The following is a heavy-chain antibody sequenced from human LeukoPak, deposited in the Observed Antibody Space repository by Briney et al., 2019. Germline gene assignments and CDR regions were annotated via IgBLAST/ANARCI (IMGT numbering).Heavy chain of an antibody. CDR1: GYTFTSYG. V-gene: IGHV1-18*01. J-gene: IGHJ4*02. D-gene: IGHD1-14*01. Sequence: ASVKVSCKASGYTFTSYGISWVRQAPGQGLEWMGWISVYNGNTNYAQKFQGRVTMTTDTSTSTAYMELRSLISDDTAVYYCARATAGNFDYWGQGTLVTVTS. CDR2: ISVYNGNT. CDR3: ARATAGNFDY.